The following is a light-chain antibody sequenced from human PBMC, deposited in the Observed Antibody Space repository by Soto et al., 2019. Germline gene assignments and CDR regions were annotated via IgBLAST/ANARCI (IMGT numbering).Light chain of an antibody. Sequence: EIVLTQSPGTLSLSPGESATLSCRASQSVSHFLAWYQQKPGQAPRLLIYDTSSRATGIPGRFSGSGSGTDFTLTIDRLEPEDSAVYYCQQRTDWPTFGGGTKVEI. V-gene: IGKV3-11*01. CDR2: DTS. CDR1: QSVSHF. J-gene: IGKJ4*01. CDR3: QQRTDWPT.